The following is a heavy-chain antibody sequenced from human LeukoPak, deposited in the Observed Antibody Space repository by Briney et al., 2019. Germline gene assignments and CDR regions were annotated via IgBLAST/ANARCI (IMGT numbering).Heavy chain of an antibody. Sequence: ASVKVSCKASGYTFTSYGISWVRQAPGQGLEWMGWISAYNGNTNYAQKLQGRVTMTTDTSTSTAYMELRSLRSDDTAVYYSARDDRLEQQLGDWGQGTLVTVSS. J-gene: IGHJ4*02. CDR1: GYTFTSYG. CDR2: ISAYNGNT. D-gene: IGHD6-13*01. CDR3: ARDDRLEQQLGD. V-gene: IGHV1-18*01.